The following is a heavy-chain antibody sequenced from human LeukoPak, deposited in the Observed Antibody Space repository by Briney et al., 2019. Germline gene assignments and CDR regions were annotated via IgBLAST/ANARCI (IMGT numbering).Heavy chain of an antibody. Sequence: SQTLSLTCTVSGGSISSGGYHWSWIRQHPGKGLEWIGYIYYSGSTYYNPSLKSRVTISVDTSKNQFSLKLSSVTAADTAVYYCARGMTGDNYDFWSGYYPSDAFDIWGQGTMVTVSS. CDR1: GGSISSGGYH. CDR3: ARGMTGDNYDFWSGYYPSDAFDI. D-gene: IGHD3-3*01. J-gene: IGHJ3*02. CDR2: IYYSGST. V-gene: IGHV4-31*03.